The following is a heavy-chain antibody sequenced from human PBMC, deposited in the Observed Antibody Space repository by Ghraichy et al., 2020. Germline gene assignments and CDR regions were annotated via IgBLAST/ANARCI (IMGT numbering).Heavy chain of an antibody. V-gene: IGHV4-61*08. CDR2: IQHSGGT. CDR3: ARFRREPTCGAFYFDY. Sequence: SETLSLTCTVSGGSVTTSGYYWSWMRQPPGKGLEWIGYIQHSGGTNYNPSLKSRDIISADTSKNQFSLKLSSVTAADAVVYYCARFRREPTCGAFYFDYWGQGTLVTVSS. D-gene: IGHD2-21*01. J-gene: IGHJ4*02. CDR1: GGSVTTSGYY.